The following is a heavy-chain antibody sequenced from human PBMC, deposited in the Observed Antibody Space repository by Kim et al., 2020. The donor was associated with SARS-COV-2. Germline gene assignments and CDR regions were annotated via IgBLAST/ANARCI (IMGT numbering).Heavy chain of an antibody. D-gene: IGHD3-22*01. CDR3: ARDGVSMIVGTDY. J-gene: IGHJ4*02. Sequence: GGSLRLSCAASGFTFSSYSMNWVRQAPGKGLEWVSYISSSSSTIYSADSVKGRFTITRDNAKNSLYLLMNSLRDEDTAVYYCARDGVSMIVGTDYWGQGTLVTVSS. CDR1: GFTFSSYS. CDR2: ISSSSSTI. V-gene: IGHV3-48*02.